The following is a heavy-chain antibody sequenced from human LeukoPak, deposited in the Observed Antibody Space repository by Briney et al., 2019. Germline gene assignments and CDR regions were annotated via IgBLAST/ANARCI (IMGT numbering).Heavy chain of an antibody. Sequence: ASVKVSCKASGYTFTGYYMHWVRQAPGQGLEWMGWISAYNGNTNYAQKLQGRVTMTTDTSTSTVYRELRSLRSDDTAVYYCARDSAYDYVWGSLVYYYYCMDVWGKGTTVTVSS. CDR2: ISAYNGNT. CDR3: ARDSAYDYVWGSLVYYYYCMDV. V-gene: IGHV1-18*04. D-gene: IGHD3-16*01. CDR1: GYTFTGYY. J-gene: IGHJ6*03.